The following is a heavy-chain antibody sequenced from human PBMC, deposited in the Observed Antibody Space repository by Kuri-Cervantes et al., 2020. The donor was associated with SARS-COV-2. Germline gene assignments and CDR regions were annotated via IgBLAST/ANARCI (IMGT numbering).Heavy chain of an antibody. D-gene: IGHD3-22*01. J-gene: IGHJ4*02. V-gene: IGHV4-4*07. CDR2: ISTSGST. CDR3: ARAQDYHDSSGSITLFDY. CDR1: GGSISSYY. Sequence: SETLSLTCTVSGGSISSYYWSWIRQPAGKGLEWIGRISTSGSTNYNPSLKSRVTMSVDTSKNQFSLKLSSVTAADTAVYYCARAQDYHDSSGSITLFDYWGQGTLVTVSS.